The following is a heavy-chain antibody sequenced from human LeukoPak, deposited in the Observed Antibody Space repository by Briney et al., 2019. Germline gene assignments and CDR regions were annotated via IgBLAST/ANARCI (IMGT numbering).Heavy chain of an antibody. V-gene: IGHV4-59*01. CDR2: IYYSGST. J-gene: IGHJ5*02. Sequence: SETLSLTCTVSGGSISSYYWSWIRQPPGKGLEWIGYIYYSGSTNYNPFLKSRVTISVDTSKNQFSLKLSSVTAADTAVYYCAREAAAGTTSLLGWFDPWGQGTLVTVSS. CDR1: GGSISSYY. D-gene: IGHD6-13*01. CDR3: AREAAAGTTSLLGWFDP.